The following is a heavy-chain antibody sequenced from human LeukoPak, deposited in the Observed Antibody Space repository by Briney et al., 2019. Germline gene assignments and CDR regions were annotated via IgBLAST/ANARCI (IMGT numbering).Heavy chain of an antibody. D-gene: IGHD6-19*01. CDR2: MYYSGST. CDR3: ARVSGWNPLEAAHLDY. J-gene: IGHJ4*02. V-gene: IGHV4-39*07. CDR1: GGSISSSSYY. Sequence: SETLSLTCTVSGGSISSSSYYWGWIRQPPGMGLEWIGSMYYSGSTYHNPSLKSRVTMSVDTSKNQCSLKLSSVTAADTAVYYCARVSGWNPLEAAHLDYWGQGTLVTVSS.